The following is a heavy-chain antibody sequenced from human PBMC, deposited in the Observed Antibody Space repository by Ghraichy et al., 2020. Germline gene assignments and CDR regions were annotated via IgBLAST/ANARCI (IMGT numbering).Heavy chain of an antibody. J-gene: IGHJ2*01. Sequence: GGSLRLSCAASGFTFSSYAMHWVRQAPGKGLEWVAVISYDGSNKYYADSVKGRFTISRDNSKNTLYLQMNSLRAEDTAVYYCARDYYDSSGPSPYWYFDLWGRGTLVTVSS. CDR1: GFTFSSYA. CDR3: ARDYYDSSGPSPYWYFDL. V-gene: IGHV3-30-3*01. CDR2: ISYDGSNK. D-gene: IGHD3-22*01.